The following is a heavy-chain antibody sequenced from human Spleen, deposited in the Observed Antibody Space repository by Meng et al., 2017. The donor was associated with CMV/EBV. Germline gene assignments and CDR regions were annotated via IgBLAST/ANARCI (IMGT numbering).Heavy chain of an antibody. Sequence: QLPLQESGPGLVKPSETLSLTCTVSGGSISSSSYYWGWIRQPPGKGLEWIGSIYYSGSTYYNPSLKSRVTISVDTSKNQFSLKLSSVTAADTAVYYCAREGIAAPHFEYWGQGTLVTVSS. D-gene: IGHD6-13*01. J-gene: IGHJ4*02. CDR3: AREGIAAPHFEY. V-gene: IGHV4-39*07. CDR1: GGSISSSSYY. CDR2: IYYSGST.